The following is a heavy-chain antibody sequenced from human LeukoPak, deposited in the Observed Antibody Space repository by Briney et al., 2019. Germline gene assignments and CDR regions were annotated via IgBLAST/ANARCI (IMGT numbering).Heavy chain of an antibody. V-gene: IGHV1-24*01. CDR1: GYTLTELS. CDR3: ATGRGPTGKGDSRYGMDV. J-gene: IGHJ6*02. CDR2: FDPEDGET. Sequence: ASVKVSCKVSGYTLTELSMHWVRQAPGKGLEWMGGFDPEDGETIYAQKFQGRVTMTEDTSTDTAYMELSSLRSEDTAVYYCATGRGPTGKGDSRYGMDVWGQGTTVTVSS. D-gene: IGHD3-10*01.